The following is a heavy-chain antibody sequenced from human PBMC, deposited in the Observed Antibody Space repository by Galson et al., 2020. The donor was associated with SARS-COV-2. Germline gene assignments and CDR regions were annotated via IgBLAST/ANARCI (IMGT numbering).Heavy chain of an antibody. CDR2: IYSGGST. D-gene: IGHD3-22*01. CDR1: GFTVSSNY. V-gene: IGHV3-53*01. Sequence: GGSLRLSCAASGFTVSSNYMSWVRQAPGKGLEWVSVIYSGGSTYYADSVKGRFTISRDNSKNTLYLQMNSLRAEDTAVYYCARDFWDSSGYYSLGPHYGMDVWGQGTTVTVSS. CDR3: ARDFWDSSGYYSLGPHYGMDV. J-gene: IGHJ6*02.